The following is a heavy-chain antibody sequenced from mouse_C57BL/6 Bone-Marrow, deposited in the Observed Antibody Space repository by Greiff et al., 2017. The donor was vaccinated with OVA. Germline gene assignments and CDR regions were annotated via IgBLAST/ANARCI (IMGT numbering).Heavy chain of an antibody. J-gene: IGHJ1*03. V-gene: IGHV1-61*01. CDR3: ARDGSSPSYWYFDV. D-gene: IGHD1-1*01. Sequence: QLQQPGAELVRPGSSVKLSRKASGHTFTSYWMDWVKQRPGQGLEWIGNIYPSDSETHYNQKFKDKATLTVDKSSSTAYMQLSSLTSEDSAVYYCARDGSSPSYWYFDVWGTGTTVTVSS. CDR1: GHTFTSYW. CDR2: IYPSDSET.